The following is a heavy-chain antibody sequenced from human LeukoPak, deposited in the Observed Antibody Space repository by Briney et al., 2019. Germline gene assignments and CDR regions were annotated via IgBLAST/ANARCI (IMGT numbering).Heavy chain of an antibody. Sequence: ASVKVSCKASGYTFTGYYMHWVRQAPGQGLEWMGWINPNSGGTNYAQKFQGRVTMTRDTSISTAYMELSRLTSDDTAVYYCARGVYDLRGQWLVPGVDFWGQGTLVTVSS. V-gene: IGHV1-2*02. J-gene: IGHJ4*02. CDR3: ARGVYDLRGQWLVPGVDF. D-gene: IGHD6-19*01. CDR1: GYTFTGYY. CDR2: INPNSGGT.